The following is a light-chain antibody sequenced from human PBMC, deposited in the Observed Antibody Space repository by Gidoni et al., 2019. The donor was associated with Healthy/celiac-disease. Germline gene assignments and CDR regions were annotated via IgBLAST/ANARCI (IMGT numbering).Light chain of an antibody. CDR3: QKYNSAPRT. Sequence: DIQMTQSPSSLSASVGDRVTITCRASQGISNYLAWYQQKPGKVPKLLIYAASTLQSGVPSRFSGRGSGTDFTLTISSLQPEDVATYYCQKYNSAPRTFXPXTKVDIK. V-gene: IGKV1-27*01. J-gene: IGKJ3*01. CDR2: AAS. CDR1: QGISNY.